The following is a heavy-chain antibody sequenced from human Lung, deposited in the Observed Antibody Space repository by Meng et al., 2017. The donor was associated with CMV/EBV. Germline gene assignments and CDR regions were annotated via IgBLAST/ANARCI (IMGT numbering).Heavy chain of an antibody. CDR3: AREDYRSLYFDY. Sequence: SETLSLXXTVSGGSISSSSYYWGWIRQTPGKGLEWIGSIYYSGSTYYNPSLKSRVTISVDTSKNQFSLKLSSVTAADTAVYYCAREDYRSLYFDYWGQGNXV. D-gene: IGHD3-16*02. CDR2: IYYSGST. J-gene: IGHJ4*02. CDR1: GGSISSSSYY. V-gene: IGHV4-39*02.